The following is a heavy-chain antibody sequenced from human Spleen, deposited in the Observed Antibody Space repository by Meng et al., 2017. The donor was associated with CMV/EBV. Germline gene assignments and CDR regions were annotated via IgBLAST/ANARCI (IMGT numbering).Heavy chain of an antibody. CDR3: ARILIAVAGIRSGAVDS. Sequence: SVSRGGYYWSWIRQPPGKGLECIGYIYYSGSTHYNPSLKSRVTISLDTSKNQFSLRLTSVTAADTAVYYCARILIAVAGIRSGAVDSWGPGTMVTVSS. CDR2: IYYSGST. J-gene: IGHJ3*02. V-gene: IGHV4-30-4*01. CDR1: SVSRGGYY. D-gene: IGHD6-19*01.